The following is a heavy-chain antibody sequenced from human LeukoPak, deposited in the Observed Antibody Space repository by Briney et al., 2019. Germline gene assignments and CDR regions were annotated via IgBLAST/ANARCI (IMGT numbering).Heavy chain of an antibody. D-gene: IGHD2-2*01. V-gene: IGHV3-33*01. CDR1: GFTFSRYG. CDR3: ARAEVPAAIKSGAFDI. J-gene: IGHJ3*02. CDR2: IWNDGINK. Sequence: VGSLRLSCAASGFTFSRYGMHWVRQAPGKGLEWGAIIWNDGINKYYADSVKGRFTISRDNSKNTLYLQMNSLRAEDTAVYYCARAEVPAAIKSGAFDIWGQGIMVTVSS.